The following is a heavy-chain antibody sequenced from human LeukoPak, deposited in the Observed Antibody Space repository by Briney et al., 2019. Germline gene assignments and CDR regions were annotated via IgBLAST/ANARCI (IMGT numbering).Heavy chain of an antibody. Sequence: GGSLRLSCAASGFTFSSYAMSWVSQAPGKGLEWVSVISGSGGNTYYADSVKGRFTISRDNSKNTLYLQMSGLRAEDTAVYYCARCGGTHCGSTSSFDYWGQGTLVTVSS. J-gene: IGHJ4*02. CDR1: GFTFSSYA. V-gene: IGHV3-23*01. D-gene: IGHD2-2*01. CDR3: ARCGGTHCGSTSSFDY. CDR2: ISGSGGNT.